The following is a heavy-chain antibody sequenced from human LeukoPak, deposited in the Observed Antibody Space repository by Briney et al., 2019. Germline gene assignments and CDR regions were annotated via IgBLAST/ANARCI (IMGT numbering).Heavy chain of an antibody. CDR3: AKDLDIVATITGN. Sequence: PGGSLRLSCAASGFTFSSYAMSWVRQAPGKGLEWVSGVSGSGGSTYYADSVKGRFTISRDNSKNTLYLQMNSLRAEDTAVCYCAKDLDIVATITGNWGQGTLVTVSS. CDR1: GFTFSSYA. D-gene: IGHD5-12*01. J-gene: IGHJ4*02. V-gene: IGHV3-23*01. CDR2: VSGSGGST.